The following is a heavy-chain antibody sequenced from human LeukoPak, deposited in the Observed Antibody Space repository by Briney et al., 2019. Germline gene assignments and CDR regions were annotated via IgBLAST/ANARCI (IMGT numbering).Heavy chain of an antibody. CDR3: ARVVVVPAASDYYYYYGMDV. D-gene: IGHD2-2*01. Sequence: SVKVSCKASGGTFSSYAISWVRQAPGQGLEWMGRIIPILGIANYAQKFQGRVTITADKSTSTAYMELSSLRSEDTVVYYCARVVVVPAASDYYYYYGMDVWGQGTTVTVSS. J-gene: IGHJ6*02. CDR1: GGTFSSYA. CDR2: IIPILGIA. V-gene: IGHV1-69*04.